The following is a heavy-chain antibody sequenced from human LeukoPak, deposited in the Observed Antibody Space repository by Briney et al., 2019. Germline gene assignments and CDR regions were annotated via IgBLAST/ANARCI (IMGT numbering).Heavy chain of an antibody. CDR3: AREGVVTAILDY. V-gene: IGHV4-59*01. CDR2: IYYSGST. J-gene: IGHJ4*02. CDR1: GGSISSYY. Sequence: SETLSLTCTVSGGSISSYYWSWIRQPPGKGLERIGYIYYSGSTNYNPSLKSRVTISVDTSKNQFSLKLSSVTAADTAVYYCAREGVVTAILDYWGQGTLVTVSS. D-gene: IGHD2-21*02.